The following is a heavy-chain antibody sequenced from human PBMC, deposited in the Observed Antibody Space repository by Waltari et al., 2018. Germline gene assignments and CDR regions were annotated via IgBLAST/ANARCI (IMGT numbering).Heavy chain of an antibody. V-gene: IGHV3-23*04. CDR1: GFSFSTYV. J-gene: IGHJ3*02. CDR2: ISGSGGT. D-gene: IGHD2-21*01. CDR3: ARDHKVYSAFDI. Sequence: VQLVETGGGVVQPGRSLRLSCAASGFSFSTYVMTWVRQAPGKGLEWVSSISGSGGTHYADSVKGRFTVSRDNSKNTLYLQMNSLGDEDTAVYYCARDHKVYSAFDIWGQGTMVTVSS.